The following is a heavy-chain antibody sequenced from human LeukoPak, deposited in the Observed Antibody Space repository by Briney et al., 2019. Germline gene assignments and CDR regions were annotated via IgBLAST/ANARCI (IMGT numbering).Heavy chain of an antibody. D-gene: IGHD3/OR15-3a*01. CDR3: ARRRTGDYFGY. CDR2: IYYSGST. Sequence: SETLSLTCTVSGGSISSYYWSWIRQPPGKGLEWIGYIYYSGSTYYNPSLKGRVTISVDMSKNQFSLKLTFVTAADTAVYYCARRRTGDYFGYWGQGTLVTVSS. V-gene: IGHV4-59*08. CDR1: GGSISSYY. J-gene: IGHJ4*02.